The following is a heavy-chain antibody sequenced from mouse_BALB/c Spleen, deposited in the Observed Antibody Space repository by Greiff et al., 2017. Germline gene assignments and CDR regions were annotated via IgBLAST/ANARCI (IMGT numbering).Heavy chain of an antibody. CDR1: GYSFTGYN. V-gene: IGHV1S135*01. CDR2: IDPYNGGT. CDR3: ARGGLQAFDY. J-gene: IGHJ2*01. Sequence: VQLQQSGPELGKPGASVKISCKASGYSFTGYNMYWVKQSHRKSLEWIGYIDPYNGGTSYNQKSKGKATLTVDKSSSTAYMHLNSLTSEDSAIYYCARGGLQAFDYWGQGTTRTVSS. D-gene: IGHD3-1*01.